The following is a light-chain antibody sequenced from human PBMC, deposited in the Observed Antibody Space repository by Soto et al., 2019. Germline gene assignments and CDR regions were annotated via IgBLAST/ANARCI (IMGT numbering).Light chain of an antibody. V-gene: IGLV2-23*01. CDR2: EGS. J-gene: IGLJ1*01. CDR1: SSDVGSSNF. CDR3: CSFPGTSTLYV. Sequence: QSALTQPASVSGSPGQSLTISCTGISSDVGSSNFVSWYQQHPGKAPKLIIYEGSRRPSGVSGRFSGSKSGNAASLTISGLQAEDEADYYCCSFPGTSTLYVFGSGTKVTVL.